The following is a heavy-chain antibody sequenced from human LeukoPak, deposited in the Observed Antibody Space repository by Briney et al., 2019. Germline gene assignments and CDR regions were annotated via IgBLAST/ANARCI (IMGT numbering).Heavy chain of an antibody. CDR2: IYPGDSDT. D-gene: IGHD3-3*01. V-gene: IGHV5-51*01. CDR3: ARSLRSPRGFDY. J-gene: IGHJ4*02. CDR1: GYNFINYW. Sequence: PGESLKISCKGSGYNFINYWIGWVRQMPGKGLEWMGIIYPGDSDTIYSPSFQGQVTISADKSISTAYLQWSSLKASDTAMYYCARSLRSPRGFDYWGQGTLVTVSS.